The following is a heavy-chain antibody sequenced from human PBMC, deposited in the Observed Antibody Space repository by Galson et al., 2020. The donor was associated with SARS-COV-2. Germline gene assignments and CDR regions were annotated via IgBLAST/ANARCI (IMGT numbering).Heavy chain of an antibody. CDR2: ISSSSSYT. CDR1: GFTFSDYY. V-gene: IGHV3-11*06. D-gene: IGHD3-16*01. J-gene: IGHJ6*02. CDR3: ARDKKGMITFGGVMDV. Sequence: GESLKISCAASGFTFSDYYMSWIRQAPGKGLEWVSYISSSSSYTNYADSVKGRFTISRDNAKNSLYLQMNSLRAEDTAVYYCARDKKGMITFGGVMDVWGQGTTVTVSS.